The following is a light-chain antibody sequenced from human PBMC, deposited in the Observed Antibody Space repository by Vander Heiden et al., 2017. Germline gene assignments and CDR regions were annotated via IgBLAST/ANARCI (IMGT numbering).Light chain of an antibody. Sequence: DIQMTQSPSSLSASVGNRVTISCRASQSISSYLNWYQQKAGKAPKLLIYAASNLRSGVPSRFSGSGSGTDFTLTINSLQPEDFATYFCQQSVGSASTFGQGTKLEIK. CDR2: AAS. V-gene: IGKV1-39*01. CDR1: QSISSY. J-gene: IGKJ2*01. CDR3: QQSVGSAST.